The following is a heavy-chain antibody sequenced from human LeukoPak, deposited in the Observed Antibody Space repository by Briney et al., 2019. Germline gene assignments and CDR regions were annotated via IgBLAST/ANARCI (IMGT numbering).Heavy chain of an antibody. CDR2: IDPSDSYT. Sequence: GESLQISCKGSGYSFTSYWIGWVRQVPGKGLEWMGRIDPSDSYTNYSPFFQGHVTISADKSISTAYLQWSSLKASDTAMYYCASEGSIAAAGTDYWGQGTLVTVSS. V-gene: IGHV5-10-1*01. J-gene: IGHJ4*02. CDR1: GYSFTSYW. D-gene: IGHD6-13*01. CDR3: ASEGSIAAAGTDY.